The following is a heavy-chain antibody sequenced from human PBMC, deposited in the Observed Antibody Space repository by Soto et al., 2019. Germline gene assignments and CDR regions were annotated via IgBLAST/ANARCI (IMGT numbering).Heavy chain of an antibody. Sequence: SVKVSCKASGGTFSSYAISWVRQAPGQGLEWMGGIIPIFGTANYAQKFQGRVTITADESTSTAYMELSSLRSEDTAVYYCARVRGNWNPMAYYGMDVWGQGTTVTVSS. CDR1: GGTFSSYA. V-gene: IGHV1-69*13. CDR2: IIPIFGTA. J-gene: IGHJ6*02. CDR3: ARVRGNWNPMAYYGMDV. D-gene: IGHD1-20*01.